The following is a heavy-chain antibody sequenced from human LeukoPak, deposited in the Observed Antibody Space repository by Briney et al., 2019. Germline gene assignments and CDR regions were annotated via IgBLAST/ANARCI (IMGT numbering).Heavy chain of an antibody. D-gene: IGHD2-2*01. J-gene: IGHJ4*02. CDR1: GGSISSYY. V-gene: IGHV4-59*01. Sequence: PSETLSLTCTVSGGSISSYYWSWIRQPPGKGLEWIGYIYYSGSTNYNPSLKSRVTISVDTSKNQFSLKLSSVTAADTAVYYCARCGYTRSTSWDFDYWGQGTLVTVSS. CDR3: ARCGYTRSTSWDFDY. CDR2: IYYSGST.